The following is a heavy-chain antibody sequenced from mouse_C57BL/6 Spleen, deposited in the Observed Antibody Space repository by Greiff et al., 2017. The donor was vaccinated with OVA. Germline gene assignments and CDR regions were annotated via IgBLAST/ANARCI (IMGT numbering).Heavy chain of an antibody. CDR2: IHPNSGST. D-gene: IGHD1-1*01. CDR3: ARDGPITTVVAGDY. CDR1: GYTFTSYW. J-gene: IGHJ2*01. V-gene: IGHV1-64*01. Sequence: QVQLQQPGAELVKPGASVKLSCKASGYTFTSYWMHWVKQRPGQGLEWIGMIHPNSGSTNYNEKFKSKATLTVDKSSSTAYMQLSSLTSEDSAVYYCARDGPITTVVAGDYWGQGTTLTVSS.